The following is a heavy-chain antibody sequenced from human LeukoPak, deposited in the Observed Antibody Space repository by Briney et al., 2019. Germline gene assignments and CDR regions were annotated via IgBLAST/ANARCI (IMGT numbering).Heavy chain of an antibody. J-gene: IGHJ4*02. CDR3: ARDYGDYGTLDY. CDR2: ISAYNGNT. Sequence: ASVKLSFKASGYTFSSYGISWVREAPGQPLEWMGWISAYNGNTNYAQKLQGRVTMTTDTSTSTAYMELRSLRSDDTAVYYCARDYGDYGTLDYWGQGTLVTVSS. V-gene: IGHV1-18*04. CDR1: GYTFSSYG. D-gene: IGHD4-17*01.